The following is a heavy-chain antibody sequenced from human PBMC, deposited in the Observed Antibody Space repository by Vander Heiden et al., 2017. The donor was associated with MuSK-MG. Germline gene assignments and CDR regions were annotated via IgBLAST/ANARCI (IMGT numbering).Heavy chain of an antibody. V-gene: IGHV3-9*01. D-gene: IGHD6-13*01. CDR3: AKGLSSSSYDAFDI. Sequence: EVQLVESAGGLVQPGRSLRLSCAASGFTLDDYAIDWVRQAPGKGLEWVSGISWNSGSIGYADSVKGRFTISRDNAKNSLYLQMNSLRAEDTALYYCAKGLSSSSYDAFDIWGQGTMVTVSS. CDR1: GFTLDDYA. CDR2: ISWNSGSI. J-gene: IGHJ3*02.